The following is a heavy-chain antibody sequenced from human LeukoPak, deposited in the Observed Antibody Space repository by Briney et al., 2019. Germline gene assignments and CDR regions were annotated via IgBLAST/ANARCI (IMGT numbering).Heavy chain of an antibody. V-gene: IGHV3-33*01. D-gene: IGHD6-6*01. J-gene: IGHJ4*02. CDR2: IWYDGGNN. CDR3: ARDGTYSSLGLN. Sequence: GGSVRLSCAASGFTFRSYGMHGVREAPGKGLEWVAVIWYDGGNNYYADSVKGLIIISRDKSKNTLYLQMNSRKAEDTAVYYCARDGTYSSLGLNWGQGTLVTVSS. CDR1: GFTFRSYG.